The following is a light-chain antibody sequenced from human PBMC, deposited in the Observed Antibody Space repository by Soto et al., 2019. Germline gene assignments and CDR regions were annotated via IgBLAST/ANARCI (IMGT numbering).Light chain of an antibody. Sequence: EIVLTQSPGTLSLSPGEGATLSCRASQSLSSNSLAWYQQKPGQAPRLLIYNASNRATGIPDRFSGSGSGTDFTLTIRRLEPEDFGVYYCQQFGTPPLTCGGGTKVEI. CDR1: QSLSSNS. V-gene: IGKV3-20*01. CDR2: NAS. J-gene: IGKJ4*01. CDR3: QQFGTPPLT.